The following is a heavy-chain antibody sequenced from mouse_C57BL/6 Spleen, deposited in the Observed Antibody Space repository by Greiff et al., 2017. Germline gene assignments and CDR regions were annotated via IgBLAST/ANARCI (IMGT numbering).Heavy chain of an antibody. V-gene: IGHV1-59*01. J-gene: IGHJ2*01. CDR1: GYTFTSYW. CDR2: IDPSDSYT. Sequence: VQLQQPGAELVRPGTSVKLSCKASGYTFTSYWMHWVKQRPGQGLEWIGVIDPSDSYTNYNQKFKGKATLTVDTSSSTAYMQLSSLTSEDSAVYYCASNGYFSYWGQGTTLTVSS. D-gene: IGHD2-3*01. CDR3: ASNGYFSY.